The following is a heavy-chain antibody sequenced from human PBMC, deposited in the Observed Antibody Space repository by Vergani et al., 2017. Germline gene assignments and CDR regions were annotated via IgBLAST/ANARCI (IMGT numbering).Heavy chain of an antibody. D-gene: IGHD1-1*01. CDR2: IRSKAYGGTT. CDR1: GFTFGDYV. Sequence: EVQLVESGGGLVQPGRSLRLSCTASGFTFGDYVMTWVRQAPGKGLEWVGFIRSKAYGGTTEYAASVKGRFTISRDDSKSIAYLQMNSLRVEDTAVYYCARVATSLFNWNYAAFDIWGQGTMVTVSS. V-gene: IGHV3-49*04. J-gene: IGHJ3*02. CDR3: ARVATSLFNWNYAAFDI.